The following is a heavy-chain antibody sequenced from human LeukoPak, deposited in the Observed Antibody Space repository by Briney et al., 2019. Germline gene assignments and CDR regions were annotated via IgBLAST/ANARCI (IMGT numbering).Heavy chain of an antibody. Sequence: SETLSLTCTVSGGSISSYYWSWIRQPPGKGLEWIGYIYYSGSTNYNPSLKSRVTISVDTSKNQFSLKLRSVTAADTALYYCARSELSCSGGSCPTRYAFDIWGQGTVVTASS. J-gene: IGHJ3*02. CDR1: GGSISSYY. CDR2: IYYSGST. V-gene: IGHV4-59*08. D-gene: IGHD2-15*01. CDR3: ARSELSCSGGSCPTRYAFDI.